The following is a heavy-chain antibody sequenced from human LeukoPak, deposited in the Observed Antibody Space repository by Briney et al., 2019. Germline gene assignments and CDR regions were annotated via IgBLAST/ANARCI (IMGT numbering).Heavy chain of an antibody. V-gene: IGHV1-69*05. CDR1: GGTFSSYA. CDR2: IIPIFGTA. D-gene: IGHD6-6*01. Sequence: ASVKVSCKASGGTFSSYAISWVRQAPGQGLEWMGGIIPIFGTANYAQKFQGRVTITTDESTSTAYMELSSLSSEDTAVYYCASSPSSSSREAFDIWGQGTMVTVSS. CDR3: ASSPSSSSREAFDI. J-gene: IGHJ3*02.